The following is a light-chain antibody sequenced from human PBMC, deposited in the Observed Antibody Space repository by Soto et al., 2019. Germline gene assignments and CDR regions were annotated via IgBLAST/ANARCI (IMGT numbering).Light chain of an antibody. Sequence: QSVLSQPASVSGSPGQSITISFTGASSDVGSYNLVSWYQQHPGKAPKLMIYEGSKRPSGVSNRFSGSKSGNTASLTISGLQAEDEADYYCCSYAGSSTNYVFG. CDR1: SSDVGSYNL. V-gene: IGLV2-23*01. CDR2: EGS. J-gene: IGLJ2*01. CDR3: CSYAGSSTNYV.